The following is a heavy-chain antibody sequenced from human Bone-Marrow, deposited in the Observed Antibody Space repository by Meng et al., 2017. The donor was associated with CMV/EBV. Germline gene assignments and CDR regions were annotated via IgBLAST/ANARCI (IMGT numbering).Heavy chain of an antibody. CDR2: ISSSSSYT. J-gene: IGHJ4*02. Sequence: GGSLRLSCAASGFTFSSYSMNWVRQAPGKGLEWVSSISSSSSYTYYADSVKGRFTISRDNAKNSLYLQMNSLRAEDTAVYYCATADIAAAGTGWYYFDYWGQGTLVTVSS. D-gene: IGHD6-13*01. V-gene: IGHV3-21*01. CDR1: GFTFSSYS. CDR3: ATADIAAAGTGWYYFDY.